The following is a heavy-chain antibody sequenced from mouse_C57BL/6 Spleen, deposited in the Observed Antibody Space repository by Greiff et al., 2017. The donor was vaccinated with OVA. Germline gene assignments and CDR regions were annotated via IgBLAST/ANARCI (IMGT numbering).Heavy chain of an antibody. V-gene: IGHV1-82*01. J-gene: IGHJ2*01. CDR1: GYAFSSSW. CDR2: IYPGDGDT. CDR3: AAYYSNYFDY. D-gene: IGHD2-5*01. Sequence: QVQLQQSGPELVKPGASVKISCKASGYAFSSSWMNWVKQRPGKGLEWIGRIYPGDGDTNYNGKFKGNATLTADKSSSTAYMQLSSLTSEDSAVYFWAAYYSNYFDYWGQGTTLTVSS.